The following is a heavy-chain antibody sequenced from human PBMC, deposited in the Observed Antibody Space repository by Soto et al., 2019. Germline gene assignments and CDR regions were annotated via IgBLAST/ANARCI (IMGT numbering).Heavy chain of an antibody. Sequence: SETLSLTCTVSGGSISNYYWTWIRQPQGRDWSGLGISITVGAPTINPDTSKNQFSLQLNSVTPEDTAMYYCASSDRSGFGFDYWGQGTLLTVSS. D-gene: IGHD3-22*01. CDR1: GGSISNYY. J-gene: IGHJ4*02. CDR3: ASSDRSGFGFDY. CDR2: SITVGAP. V-gene: IGHV4-59*12.